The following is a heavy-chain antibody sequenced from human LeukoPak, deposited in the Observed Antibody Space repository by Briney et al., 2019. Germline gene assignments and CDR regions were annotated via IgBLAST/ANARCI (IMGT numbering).Heavy chain of an antibody. CDR3: ARDLGNWSPFNP. CDR2: ISSSSTYI. J-gene: IGHJ5*02. Sequence: GGSLRLSCAASAFTFTNYNMIWVRQAPGKGLEWVSSISSSSTYIYYADSVKGRFTISRDNAKNSLYLQMNSLRAEDTAVYYCARDLGNWSPFNPWGQGTLVTVSS. V-gene: IGHV3-21*01. D-gene: IGHD1-20*01. CDR1: AFTFTNYN.